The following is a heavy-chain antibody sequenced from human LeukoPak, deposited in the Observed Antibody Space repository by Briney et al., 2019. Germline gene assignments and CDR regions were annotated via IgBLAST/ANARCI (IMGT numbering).Heavy chain of an antibody. J-gene: IGHJ5*02. CDR3: ARSITMIVVVITTFWGFDP. D-gene: IGHD3-22*01. CDR1: GGSFSGYY. CDR2: INHSGST. Sequence: SETLSLTCAVYGGSFSGYYWSWIRQPPGKGLEWIGEINHSGSTNYNPSLKSRVTISADTSKNQFSLKLSSVTAADTAVYYCARSITMIVVVITTFWGFDPWGQGTLVTVSS. V-gene: IGHV4-34*01.